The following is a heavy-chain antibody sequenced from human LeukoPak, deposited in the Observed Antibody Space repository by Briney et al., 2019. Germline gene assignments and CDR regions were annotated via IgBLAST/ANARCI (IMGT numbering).Heavy chain of an antibody. CDR1: GFTFDDYA. V-gene: IGHV3-9*01. CDR3: AKSQDVKSIAD. Sequence: GGSLRLSCAASGFTFDDYAMHWVRQAPGKGLEWVSGISWNSGSIGYADSVKGRFTISRDNAKNSLYLQMNSLRAEDTALYYCAKSQDVKSIADWGQGTLVTVSS. CDR2: ISWNSGSI. D-gene: IGHD6-6*01. J-gene: IGHJ4*02.